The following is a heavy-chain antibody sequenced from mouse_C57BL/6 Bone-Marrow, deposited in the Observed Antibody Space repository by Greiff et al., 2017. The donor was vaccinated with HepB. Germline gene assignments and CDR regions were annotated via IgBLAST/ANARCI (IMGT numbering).Heavy chain of an antibody. CDR1: GYTFTSYW. Sequence: QVQLQQSGAELVKPGASVKLSCKASGYTFTSYWMHWVKQRPGQGLEWIGMIHPNSGSTNYNEKFKSKATLTVDKSSSTAYMQLSSLTSEDSAVYYCARENWDVRFAYWGQGTLVTVSA. D-gene: IGHD4-1*01. J-gene: IGHJ3*01. CDR3: ARENWDVRFAY. CDR2: IHPNSGST. V-gene: IGHV1-64*01.